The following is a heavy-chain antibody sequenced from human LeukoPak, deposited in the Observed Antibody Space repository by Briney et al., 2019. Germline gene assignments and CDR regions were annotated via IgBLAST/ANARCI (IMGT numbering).Heavy chain of an antibody. CDR1: GGSFSGYY. D-gene: IGHD3-10*01. Sequence: SETLSLICAVYGGSFSGYYWSWIRQPPGKGLEWIGEINHSGSTNYNPSLKSRVTISVDTSKNQFSLKLSSVTAADTAVYYCARDDMVRGIKYYYYGMDVWGKGTTVTVSS. V-gene: IGHV4-34*01. J-gene: IGHJ6*04. CDR3: ARDDMVRGIKYYYYGMDV. CDR2: INHSGST.